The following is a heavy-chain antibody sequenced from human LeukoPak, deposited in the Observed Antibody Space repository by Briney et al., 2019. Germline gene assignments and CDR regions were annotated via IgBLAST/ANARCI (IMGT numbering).Heavy chain of an antibody. D-gene: IGHD1-26*01. CDR1: GFSVSSRA. J-gene: IGHJ4*02. V-gene: IGHV3-23*01. CDR2: ISNSGYNT. CDR3: ARHDGSSFIYYVDH. Sequence: GGSLRLSCAASGFSVSSRAMSWVRQAPGKGLEWVSTISNSGYNTWYADSVKGRFTISRDNSQNTIYLQMSSLRAEDTALYYCARHDGSSFIYYVDHWGQGALVTVSS.